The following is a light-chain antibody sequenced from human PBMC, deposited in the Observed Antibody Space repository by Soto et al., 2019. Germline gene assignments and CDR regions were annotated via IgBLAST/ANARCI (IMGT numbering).Light chain of an antibody. J-gene: IGKJ5*01. V-gene: IGKV1-5*03. Sequence: DIQLTQSPSTLSASGLDTITITFLARQSLNTWLAWYHQRPRKAPHHLIYKASTLKSGVPPTFSGSGSATKFSPTISSLQTDDFATYYCRQNNDWPTFGQGTRLEI. CDR1: QSLNTW. CDR3: RQNNDWPT. CDR2: KAS.